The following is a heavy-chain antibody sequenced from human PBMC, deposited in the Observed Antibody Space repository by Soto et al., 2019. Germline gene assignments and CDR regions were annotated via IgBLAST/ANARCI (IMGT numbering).Heavy chain of an antibody. V-gene: IGHV1-69*01. CDR1: EGTFNSYA. D-gene: IGHD6-13*01. CDR3: ASGASRWYPYFFDS. Sequence: QAQVVQSGAEVRKPGSSVKLSCKASEGTFNSYAIAWVRQALGQGLEWMGGIIPYYNTLNYAQKFQDRVTIPADDSTNTVYMELSSLRSDDTAVYFCASGASRWYPYFFDSWAQGTLVTVSS. CDR2: IIPYYNTL. J-gene: IGHJ4*02.